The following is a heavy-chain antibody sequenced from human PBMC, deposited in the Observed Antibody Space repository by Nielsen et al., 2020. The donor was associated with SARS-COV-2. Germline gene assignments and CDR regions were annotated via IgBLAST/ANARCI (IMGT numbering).Heavy chain of an antibody. CDR3: ARTVYRAPFDI. CDR1: GFTFSSYW. J-gene: IGHJ3*02. CDR2: INSDGSST. V-gene: IGHV3-74*01. D-gene: IGHD1-14*01. Sequence: ESLKIPFAASGFTFSSYWMHWVRQAPGKGLVWVSRINSDGSSTSYADSVKGRFTISRDNAKNTLYLQMNSLRAEDTAVYYCARTVYRAPFDIWGQGTMVTVSS.